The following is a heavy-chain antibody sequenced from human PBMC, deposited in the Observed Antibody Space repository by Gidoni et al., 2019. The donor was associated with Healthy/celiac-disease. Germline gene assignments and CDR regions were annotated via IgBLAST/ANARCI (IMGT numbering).Heavy chain of an antibody. CDR1: GFTFSGYG. D-gene: IGHD3-22*01. J-gene: IGHJ4*02. V-gene: IGHV3-30*18. CDR2: ISYDGSND. Sequence: QVQLVESGGGVVTPGRSLRLACAASGFTFSGYGRHWVRQAQGKGLEWVAAISYDGSNDYYADSVKGRFTISRDNSKNTLYLQMNSLRTEDTAVYYCAKGRGTENYYDSSWTVVGDYWGQGTLVTVSS. CDR3: AKGRGTENYYDSSWTVVGDY.